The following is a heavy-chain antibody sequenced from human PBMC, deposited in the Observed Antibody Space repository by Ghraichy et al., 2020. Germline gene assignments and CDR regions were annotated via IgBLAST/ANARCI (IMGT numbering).Heavy chain of an antibody. D-gene: IGHD3-22*01. CDR3: AKPHSSGYYYAEYFQH. Sequence: GGSLRLSCVASGFTFSSYAMSWVRQAPGKGLEWVSAISGSGGSTYYADSVKGRFTISRDNSKNTLYLQMNSLRAEDTAVYYCAKPHSSGYYYAEYFQHWGQGTLVTVSS. V-gene: IGHV3-23*01. CDR2: ISGSGGST. CDR1: GFTFSSYA. J-gene: IGHJ1*01.